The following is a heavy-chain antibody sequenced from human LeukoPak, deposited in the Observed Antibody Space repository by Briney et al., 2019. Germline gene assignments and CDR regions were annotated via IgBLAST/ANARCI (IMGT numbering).Heavy chain of an antibody. Sequence: GGSLRLSCAASGFTFSSYAMSWVRQAPGKGLEWVSAISGSGGSTYYADSVKGRFTISRDNAKNVLYLQMNSLRAEDTAVYYCARDRDYGNYPQAFHIWGQGTMVTVSS. CDR1: GFTFSSYA. V-gene: IGHV3-23*01. D-gene: IGHD4-11*01. CDR2: ISGSGGST. J-gene: IGHJ3*02. CDR3: ARDRDYGNYPQAFHI.